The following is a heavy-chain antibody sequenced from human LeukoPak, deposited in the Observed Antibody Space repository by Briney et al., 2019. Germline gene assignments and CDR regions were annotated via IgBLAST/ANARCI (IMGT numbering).Heavy chain of an antibody. V-gene: IGHV4-4*02. CDR1: GGSISSSNW. J-gene: IGHJ4*02. CDR2: IYQSGST. D-gene: IGHD2-2*01. CDR3: ATSKAPIVPAARGGIAAAPFCFDY. Sequence: SETLSLTCAVSGGSISSSNWWRGGGPPPGKGGEGSGEIYQSGSTNYNPSLKRRVTISVDKSKNQFSLKLSSVTAADTAVYYCATSKAPIVPAARGGIAAAPFCFDYWGQGTLVTVSS.